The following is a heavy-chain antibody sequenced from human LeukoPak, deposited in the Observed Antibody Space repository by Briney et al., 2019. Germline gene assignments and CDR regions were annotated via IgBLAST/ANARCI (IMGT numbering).Heavy chain of an antibody. CDR3: AREAPTYYYYYYMDV. CDR1: GYTFTSYD. J-gene: IGHJ6*03. V-gene: IGHV1-2*02. Sequence: ASVKVSCKASGYTFTSYDINWVRQATGQGLEWMGWINPNSGGTNYAQKFQGRVTMTRDTSISTAYMELSRLRSDDTAVYYCAREAPTYYYYYYMDVWGKGTTVTVSS. CDR2: INPNSGGT.